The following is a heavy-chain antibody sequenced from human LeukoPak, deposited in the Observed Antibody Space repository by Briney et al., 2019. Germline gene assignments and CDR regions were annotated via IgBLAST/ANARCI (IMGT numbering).Heavy chain of an antibody. CDR2: ISYHGSDK. CDR3: ARGHGGNRPNGFDI. J-gene: IGHJ3*02. D-gene: IGHD4-23*01. CDR1: GFTFSSYT. V-gene: IGHV3-30-3*01. Sequence: GGSLRLSCAASGFTFSSYTMNWVRQAPGKGLEWVAVISYHGSDKDYADPVKGRFSISRDNPKNTVYLQMNSLRVQDTAVYYCARGHGGNRPNGFDIWGQGTMVTVSS.